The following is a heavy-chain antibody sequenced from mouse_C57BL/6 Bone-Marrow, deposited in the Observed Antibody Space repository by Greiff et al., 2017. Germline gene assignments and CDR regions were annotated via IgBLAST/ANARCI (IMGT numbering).Heavy chain of an antibody. Sequence: EVKLVESGGGLVKPGGSLKLSCAASGFTFSSYAMSWVRQTPEKRLEWVATISDGGSYTYYPDNVKGRFTISRDNANNNLYLQMSHLKSEDTAMYYCASPLLLRSSWFAYWGQGTLVTVSA. V-gene: IGHV5-4*03. J-gene: IGHJ3*01. CDR2: ISDGGSYT. D-gene: IGHD1-1*01. CDR1: GFTFSSYA. CDR3: ASPLLLRSSWFAY.